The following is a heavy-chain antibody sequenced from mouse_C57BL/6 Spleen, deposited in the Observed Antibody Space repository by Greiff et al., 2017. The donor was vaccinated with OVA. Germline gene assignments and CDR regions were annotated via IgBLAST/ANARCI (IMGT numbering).Heavy chain of an antibody. V-gene: IGHV1-19*01. CDR1: GYTFTDYY. CDR2: INPYNGGT. D-gene: IGHD2-3*01. Sequence: DVKLQESGPVLVKPGASVKMSCKASGYTFTDYYMNWVKQSHGKSLEWIGVINPYNGGTSYNQKFKGKATLTVDKSSSTAYMELNSLTSEDSAVYYCASYDYGYFDVWGTGTTVTVSS. CDR3: ASYDYGYFDV. J-gene: IGHJ1*03.